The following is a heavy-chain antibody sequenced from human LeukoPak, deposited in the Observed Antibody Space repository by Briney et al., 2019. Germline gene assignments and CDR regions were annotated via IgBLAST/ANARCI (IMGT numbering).Heavy chain of an antibody. V-gene: IGHV3-21*04. CDR2: ISSSSSYI. CDR3: AKALVVVIVPYYFDY. D-gene: IGHD3-22*01. CDR1: GFTFSSYS. Sequence: PGGSLRLSCAASGFTFSSYSMNWVRQAPGKGLEWVSSISSSSSYIYYADSVKGRFTISRDISKNTLYLQMNSLRAEDTAVYYCAKALVVVIVPYYFDYWGQGTLVTVSS. J-gene: IGHJ4*02.